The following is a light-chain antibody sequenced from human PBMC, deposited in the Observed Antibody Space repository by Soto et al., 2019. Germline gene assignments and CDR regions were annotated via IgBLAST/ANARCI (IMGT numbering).Light chain of an antibody. CDR1: QRSSTW. Sequence: DIPMTQSPATLSASVGDGVTITCRASQRSSTWLAWYQQKPGKAPKLMIYAASSLHSGVPSRFSGSGSGTDFTLTISSLQPEDFATYSCQQTYRTPLTFGGGTKVDIK. J-gene: IGKJ4*01. CDR2: AAS. CDR3: QQTYRTPLT. V-gene: IGKV1-39*01.